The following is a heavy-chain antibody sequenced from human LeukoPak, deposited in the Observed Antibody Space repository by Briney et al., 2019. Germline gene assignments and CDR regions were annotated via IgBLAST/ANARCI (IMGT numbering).Heavy chain of an antibody. CDR3: AREHTTVTSLLDY. V-gene: IGHV3-33*08. D-gene: IGHD4-17*01. CDR1: GFTFSSYA. CDR2: IWYDGNNK. J-gene: IGHJ4*02. Sequence: GGSLRLSCAASGFTFSSYAMHRVRQAPGKGLEWVAVIWYDGNNKYYADSVKGRFTISRDSSKNTMYLQMNSLRAEDTAVYYYAREHTTVTSLLDYWGQGTLVTVSS.